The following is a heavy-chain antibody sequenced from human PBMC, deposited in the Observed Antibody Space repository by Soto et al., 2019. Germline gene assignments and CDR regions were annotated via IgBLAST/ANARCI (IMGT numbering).Heavy chain of an antibody. CDR3: ARTPQLLRYYFDY. D-gene: IGHD2-2*01. CDR2: IYYSGST. J-gene: IGHJ4*02. Sequence: SETLSLTCTVSGGSISSSSYYWGWIRQPPGKGLEWIGSIYYSGSTYYNPSLKSRVTISVDTSKNQFSLKLSSVTAADTAVYYCARTPQLLRYYFDYGGQETLFTVSS. CDR1: GGSISSSSYY. V-gene: IGHV4-39*01.